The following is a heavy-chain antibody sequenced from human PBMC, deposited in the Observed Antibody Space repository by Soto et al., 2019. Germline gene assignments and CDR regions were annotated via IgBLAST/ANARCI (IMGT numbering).Heavy chain of an antibody. V-gene: IGHV4-34*01. D-gene: IGHD3-10*01. Sequence: SETLSLTCAVYGGSFSGYYWSWIRQPPGKGLEWIGEINHSGSTNYNPSLKSRVTISVDTSKNQFSLKLSSVTAADTAVYYCARIGKAAYGSGSSNWFDPWGQGTLVTVSS. CDR1: GGSFSGYY. J-gene: IGHJ5*02. CDR2: INHSGST. CDR3: ARIGKAAYGSGSSNWFDP.